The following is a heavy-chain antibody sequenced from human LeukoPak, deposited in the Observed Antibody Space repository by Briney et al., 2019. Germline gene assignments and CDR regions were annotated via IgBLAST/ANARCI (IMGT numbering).Heavy chain of an antibody. J-gene: IGHJ4*02. Sequence: GGSLRLSCAASGFSFRSYGMHWVRQAPGKGLEWVAVISYEGSNEYYADSVKGRFTISRDNSKNTLHLQMTSLRAEDTAVYYCAKDGIRYYYDSSGYYGDYWGQGTLVTVSS. CDR3: AKDGIRYYYDSSGYYGDY. CDR1: GFSFRSYG. V-gene: IGHV3-30*18. CDR2: ISYEGSNE. D-gene: IGHD3-22*01.